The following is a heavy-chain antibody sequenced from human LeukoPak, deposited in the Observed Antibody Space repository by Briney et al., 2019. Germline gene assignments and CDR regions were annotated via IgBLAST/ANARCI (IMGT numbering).Heavy chain of an antibody. CDR3: AKQSLLLRGPLLIYYFDF. CDR2: ISSSSSYI. CDR1: GFTFSSYS. Sequence: GGSLRLSCAASGFTFSSYSMNWVRQAPGKGLEWVSSISSSSSYIYYADSVKGRFTISRDNSKNTLYLQMNSLRAEDTAIYYCAKQSLLLRGPLLIYYFDFWAREPWSPSPQ. V-gene: IGHV3-21*04. J-gene: IGHJ4*02. D-gene: IGHD3-10*01.